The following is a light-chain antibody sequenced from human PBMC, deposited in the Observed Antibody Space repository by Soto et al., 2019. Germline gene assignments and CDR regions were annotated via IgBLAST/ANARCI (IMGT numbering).Light chain of an antibody. V-gene: IGKV3-15*01. CDR1: QSVSGN. Sequence: EIVMTQSPATLSVSPGERATLSCRASQSVSGNSAWYQQKPGQAPRLLIYGASTRANGIPARFSGSGSGTEFTLTISSLQSEDFAVYYCQQYNNWFSITFGQGTRLEIK. CDR3: QQYNNWFSIT. J-gene: IGKJ5*01. CDR2: GAS.